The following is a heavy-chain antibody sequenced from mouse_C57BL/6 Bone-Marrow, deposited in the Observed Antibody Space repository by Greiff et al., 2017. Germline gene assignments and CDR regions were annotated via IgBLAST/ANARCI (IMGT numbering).Heavy chain of an antibody. J-gene: IGHJ2*01. CDR3: AREDYYGSSFFDY. V-gene: IGHV5-17*01. Sequence: EVKLQESGGGLVKPGGSLKLSCAASGFTFSDYGMHWVRQAPEKGLEWVAYISSGSSTIYYADTVKGRFTISRDNAKNTLCLQMTSLRSEDTAMYYCAREDYYGSSFFDYWGQGTTLTVSS. CDR2: ISSGSSTI. CDR1: GFTFSDYG. D-gene: IGHD1-1*01.